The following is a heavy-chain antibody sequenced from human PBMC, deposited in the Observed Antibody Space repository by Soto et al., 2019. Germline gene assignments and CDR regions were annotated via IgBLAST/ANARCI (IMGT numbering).Heavy chain of an antibody. J-gene: IGHJ4*02. CDR2: IIPILGIA. D-gene: IGHD3-9*01. Sequence: GASVKVSCKASGGTFGSYTISWVRQAPGQGLEWMGRIIPILGIANYAQKFQGRVTITADKSTSTAYMELRSLRSDDTAVYYCARQPDLTYYDILTGYYKGYYFDYWGQGTLVTVSS. CDR3: ARQPDLTYYDILTGYYKGYYFDY. CDR1: GGTFGSYT. V-gene: IGHV1-69*02.